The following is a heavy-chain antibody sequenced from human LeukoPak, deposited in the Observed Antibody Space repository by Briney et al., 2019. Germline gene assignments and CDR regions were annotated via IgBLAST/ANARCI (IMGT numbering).Heavy chain of an antibody. Sequence: GKSLRLSCAASGFIFSNYGMHWVRQAPGKRLEWVAVIWNDGSETFHADSVKGRFRIARDNSKNTLYLQMNSLRAEDTAVYFCARDMGRAWYGPPDYWGQGTLVTVSS. CDR1: GFIFSNYG. CDR3: ARDMGRAWYGPPDY. V-gene: IGHV3-33*01. D-gene: IGHD6-13*01. CDR2: IWNDGSET. J-gene: IGHJ4*02.